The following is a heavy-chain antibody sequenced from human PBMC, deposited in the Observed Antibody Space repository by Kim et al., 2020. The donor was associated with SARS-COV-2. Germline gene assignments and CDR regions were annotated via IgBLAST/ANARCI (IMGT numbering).Heavy chain of an antibody. D-gene: IGHD3-3*01. CDR1: GGTFSSYA. V-gene: IGHV1-69*13. Sequence: SVKVSCKASGGTFSSYAISWVRQAPGQGLEWMGGIIPIFGTANYAQKFQGRVTITADESTSTAYMELSSLRSEDTAVYYCARAKYDFWSGHAFLSPSGGRRSNWFDPWGQGTLGTVSS. CDR3: ARAKYDFWSGHAFLSPSGGRRSNWFDP. J-gene: IGHJ5*02. CDR2: IIPIFGTA.